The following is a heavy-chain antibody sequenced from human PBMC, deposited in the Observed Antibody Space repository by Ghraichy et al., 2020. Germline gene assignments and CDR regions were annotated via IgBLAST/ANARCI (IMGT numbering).Heavy chain of an antibody. CDR3: AKEYYDPFLEAFEV. CDR1: GFSFSSYA. J-gene: IGHJ3*01. Sequence: GGSLRLSCAASGFSFSSYAMSWVRQAPGKGLEWVSVISGSGGSTYYADSVKGRVTISRDNSKNTLFLQMNSLRAEDTAMYYCAKEYYDPFLEAFEVWGQGTMVTVSS. CDR2: ISGSGGST. V-gene: IGHV3-23*01. D-gene: IGHD3-22*01.